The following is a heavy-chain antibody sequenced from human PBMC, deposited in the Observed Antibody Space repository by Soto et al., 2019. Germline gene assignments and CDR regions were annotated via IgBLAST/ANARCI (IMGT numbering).Heavy chain of an antibody. V-gene: IGHV3-7*03. D-gene: IGHD3-16*01. Sequence: GGSLRLSCATSDFTFRNYWMNWVRQAPGRGLEWVANIKPDGSATNYVDSVKGRFTISRDNVRNSVSLQMNSLRVEDTAVYFCFGGNGGPQWGQGTLVTVSS. J-gene: IGHJ4*02. CDR3: FGGNGGPQ. CDR2: IKPDGSAT. CDR1: DFTFRNYW.